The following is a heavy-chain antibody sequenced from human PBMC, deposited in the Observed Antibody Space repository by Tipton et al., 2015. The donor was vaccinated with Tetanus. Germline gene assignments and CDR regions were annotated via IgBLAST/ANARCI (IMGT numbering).Heavy chain of an antibody. V-gene: IGHV1-2*02. CDR2: INPNSGGT. CDR3: ARTIAARPGYYYYGMDV. Sequence: QLVQSGAEVKKPGASVKVSCKASGYTFTGYYMHWVRQAPGQGLEWMGWINPNSGGTNYAQKFQGRVTMTRDTSISTAYMELSRLRSDDTAVYYCARTIAARPGYYYYGMDVWGQGTTVTVSS. CDR1: GYTFTGYY. D-gene: IGHD6-6*01. J-gene: IGHJ6*02.